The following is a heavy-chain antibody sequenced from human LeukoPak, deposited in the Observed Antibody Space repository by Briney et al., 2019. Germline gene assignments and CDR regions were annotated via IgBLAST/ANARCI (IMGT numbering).Heavy chain of an antibody. J-gene: IGHJ6*04. CDR2: ISSSGSTI. D-gene: IGHD3-10*02. CDR3: AELGITMIGGV. CDR1: GFTFSSYE. V-gene: IGHV3-48*03. Sequence: GGTLRLSCEASGFTFSSYEMNWVRQAPGKGLEWVSYISSSGSTIYYADSVKGRFTISRDNAKNSLYLQMNSLRAEDTAVYYCAELGITMIGGVWGKGTTVTISS.